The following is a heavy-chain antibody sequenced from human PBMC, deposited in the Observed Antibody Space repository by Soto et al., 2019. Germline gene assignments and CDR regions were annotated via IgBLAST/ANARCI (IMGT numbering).Heavy chain of an antibody. Sequence: ASVKVSCKASGYAFTSYGISWVRQAPGQGLEWMAWINPYNGNTKYAEKFLGRVTVTTDTSTATAYMEVRSLTSDDTAVFYCARVGVGLAAPRVWPYWGQGTPVTVSS. CDR2: INPYNGNT. CDR1: GYAFTSYG. J-gene: IGHJ4*02. V-gene: IGHV1-18*01. CDR3: ARVGVGLAAPRVWPY. D-gene: IGHD6-13*01.